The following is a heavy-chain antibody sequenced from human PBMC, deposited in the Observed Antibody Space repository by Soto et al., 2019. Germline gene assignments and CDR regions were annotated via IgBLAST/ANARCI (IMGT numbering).Heavy chain of an antibody. V-gene: IGHV4-30-2*01. Sequence: QLQLQESGSGLVRPSQTLSLTCAVSGGSISSGGFSWSWIRQPPGKGLESIGYIYPSGSTYYNPSLKSRVTISVDRSKIQFSLKLSSVTAADTAVYYCAGGIAARPLGYWGQGTLVTVSS. J-gene: IGHJ4*02. CDR2: IYPSGST. CDR1: GGSISSGGFS. CDR3: AGGIAARPLGY. D-gene: IGHD6-6*01.